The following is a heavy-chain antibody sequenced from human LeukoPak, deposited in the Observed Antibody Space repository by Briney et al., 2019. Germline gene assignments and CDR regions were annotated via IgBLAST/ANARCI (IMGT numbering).Heavy chain of an antibody. CDR2: INPKSGDA. CDR1: GSTFSDYH. CDR3: ARGEYSNGYPYRLDS. Sequence: GASVKVSCKASGSTFSDYHINWVRQASGQGPEWMEWINPKSGDASYNQAFQGRVTMTRDTSISTAYMELNRLRSDDTAMYYCARGEYSNGYPYRLDSWGQGTLVTVSS. D-gene: IGHD3-16*01. J-gene: IGHJ4*02. V-gene: IGHV1-2*02.